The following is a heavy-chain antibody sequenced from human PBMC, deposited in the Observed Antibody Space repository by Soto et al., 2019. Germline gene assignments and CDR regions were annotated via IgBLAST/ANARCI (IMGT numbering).Heavy chain of an antibody. CDR2: INPNSGGT. J-gene: IGHJ4*02. V-gene: IGHV1-2*04. D-gene: IGHD3-22*01. CDR3: ARDGPPTSYYYDSSGYYWTFDY. Sequence: QVQLVQSGAEVKKPGASVKVSCKASGYTFTGYYMHWVRQAPGQGLEWMGWINPNSGGTNYAQKFQGWVTMNRDTSISTAYMELSRLRSDDTAVYYCARDGPPTSYYYDSSGYYWTFDYWGQGTLVTVSS. CDR1: GYTFTGYY.